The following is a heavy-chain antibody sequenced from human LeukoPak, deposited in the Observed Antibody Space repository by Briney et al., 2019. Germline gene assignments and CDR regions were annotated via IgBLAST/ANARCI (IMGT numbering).Heavy chain of an antibody. Sequence: SETLSLTCTVSGGSISSSSYYWGWIRQPPGKGLEWIGSTYYSGSTYYNPSLKSRVTISVDTSKNQFSLKLSSVTAADTAVYYCARLSPAGTDYWGQGTLVTVSS. J-gene: IGHJ4*02. CDR2: TYYSGST. V-gene: IGHV4-39*01. CDR1: GGSISSSSYY. CDR3: ARLSPAGTDY. D-gene: IGHD6-13*01.